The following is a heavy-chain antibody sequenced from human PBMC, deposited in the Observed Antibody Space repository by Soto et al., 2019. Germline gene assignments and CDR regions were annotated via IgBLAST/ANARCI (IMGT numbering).Heavy chain of an antibody. J-gene: IGHJ4*02. Sequence: GGSLRLSXAASGFTFSSYDMHWVRQATGKGLEWVSAIGTAGDTYYPGSVKGRFTISRENAKNSLYLQMNSLRAGDTAVYYCARAISSWYPDYWGQGTLVTVSS. V-gene: IGHV3-13*01. CDR1: GFTFSSYD. CDR2: IGTAGDT. CDR3: ARAISSWYPDY. D-gene: IGHD6-13*01.